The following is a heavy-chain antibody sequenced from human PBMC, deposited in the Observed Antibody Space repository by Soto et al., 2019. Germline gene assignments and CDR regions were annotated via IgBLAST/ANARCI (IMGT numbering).Heavy chain of an antibody. CDR2: ISYDGSNK. D-gene: IGHD2-2*01. CDR3: AKVIVVVPAALFGMDV. CDR1: GFTFSSYG. Sequence: PGGSLRLSCAASGFTFSSYGMHWVRQAPGKGLEWVAVISYDGSNKYYADSVKGRFTISRDNSKNTLYLQMNSLRAEDTAVYYCAKVIVVVPAALFGMDVWGQGTTVTVSS. J-gene: IGHJ6*02. V-gene: IGHV3-30*18.